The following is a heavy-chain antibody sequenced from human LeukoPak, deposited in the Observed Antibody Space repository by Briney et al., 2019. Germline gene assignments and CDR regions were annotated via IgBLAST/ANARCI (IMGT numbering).Heavy chain of an antibody. CDR3: VRPGTSGTEGLEY. D-gene: IGHD1-26*01. J-gene: IGHJ4*02. Sequence: PSETLSLTCTVSGGYISSSSYYWGWIRQTPGKGLEWIGSIHKSGNSYYNPSLKSRVTISIDTSKNQFSLKVTSVTVADTADYYCVRPGTSGTEGLEYWGQGTLVTVSS. V-gene: IGHV4-39*01. CDR2: IHKSGNS. CDR1: GGYISSSSYY.